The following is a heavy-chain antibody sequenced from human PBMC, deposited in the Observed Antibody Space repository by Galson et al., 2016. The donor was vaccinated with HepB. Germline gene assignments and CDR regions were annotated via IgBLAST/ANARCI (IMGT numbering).Heavy chain of an antibody. CDR1: GFNFSSYA. V-gene: IGHV3-23*01. D-gene: IGHD2-2*02. Sequence: SLRLSCAASGFNFSSYAMSWVRQAPGKGLEWVSVISGSGASTYYADSVKGRFTISRDNSKNTLYLQVNSLRVEDTAIYYCARGRTTSCNSAFDIWGQGTMVTVSS. CDR3: ARGRTTSCNSAFDI. J-gene: IGHJ3*02. CDR2: ISGSGAST.